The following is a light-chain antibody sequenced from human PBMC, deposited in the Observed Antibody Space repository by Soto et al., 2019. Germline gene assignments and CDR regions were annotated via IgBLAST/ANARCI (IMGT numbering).Light chain of an antibody. J-gene: IGKJ3*01. CDR1: QSVSSY. Sequence: EIELRQSPSTLSVSPGERATLSCRASQSVSSYLAWYQQKPGQAPRLLIYDASNRATGIPARFSGSGSGTDFTLTISSLEPEDFAVYYCQHRSNWPETFGPGTKVDIK. CDR2: DAS. V-gene: IGKV3-11*01. CDR3: QHRSNWPET.